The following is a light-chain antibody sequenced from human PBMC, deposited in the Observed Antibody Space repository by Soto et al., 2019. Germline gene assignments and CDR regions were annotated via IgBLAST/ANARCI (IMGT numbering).Light chain of an antibody. Sequence: LTQPASVSGSPGQSITISCTGTSSDVGTYNHVSWYQQHPGKAPQLIIYEVSNRPSGLSNRFSASKSGNTASLTISGLQAEDEADYYCCSYTTSSTLVFGTGTKVTVL. CDR3: CSYTTSSTLV. CDR1: SSDVGTYNH. J-gene: IGLJ1*01. CDR2: EVS. V-gene: IGLV2-14*01.